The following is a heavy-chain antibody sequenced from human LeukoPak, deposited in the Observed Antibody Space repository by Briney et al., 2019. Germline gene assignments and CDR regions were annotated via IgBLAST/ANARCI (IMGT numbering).Heavy chain of an antibody. CDR2: IIPIFGTA. CDR1: GGTFSSYA. Sequence: GASVKVSCKASGGTFSSYAISWVRQAPGQGLEWMGGIIPIFGTANYAQKFQGRVTITADESTSTAYMELSSLRSEDTAVYYCARDEGVVVPAASLAYYYYMDVWGKGTTVTVSS. CDR3: ARDEGVVVPAASLAYYYYMDV. V-gene: IGHV1-69*13. D-gene: IGHD2-2*01. J-gene: IGHJ6*03.